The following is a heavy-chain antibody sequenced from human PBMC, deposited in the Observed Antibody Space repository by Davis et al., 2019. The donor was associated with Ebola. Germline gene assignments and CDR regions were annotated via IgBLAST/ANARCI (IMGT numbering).Heavy chain of an antibody. Sequence: PGGSLRLSCAASGFTFSSYWMNWVRQAPGKGLEWVANIKQDGSEKYYVDSVKGRFTISRDNAKNSLYLQMNSLRAEDTAVYYCARGVMDDWFLGWFDPWGQGTLVTVSS. CDR3: ARGVMDDWFLGWFDP. CDR2: IKQDGSEK. D-gene: IGHD3-9*01. CDR1: GFTFSSYW. J-gene: IGHJ5*02. V-gene: IGHV3-7*01.